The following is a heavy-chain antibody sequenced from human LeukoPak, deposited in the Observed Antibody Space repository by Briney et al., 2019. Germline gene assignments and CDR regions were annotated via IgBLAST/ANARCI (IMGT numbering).Heavy chain of an antibody. V-gene: IGHV4-30-4*01. CDR1: GGSISSGDYY. CDR2: MYYSGST. CDR3: GRVITIFGVVIRVFPCDY. Sequence: SQTLSLTCTVSGGSISSGDYYWSWIRQPPGKGLEWIAYMYYSGSTYYNPSLKSRVTISVDTSKNQFSLKLSSVTAADTAVYYCGRVITIFGVVIRVFPCDYWGQGTVVSVS. J-gene: IGHJ4*02. D-gene: IGHD3-3*01.